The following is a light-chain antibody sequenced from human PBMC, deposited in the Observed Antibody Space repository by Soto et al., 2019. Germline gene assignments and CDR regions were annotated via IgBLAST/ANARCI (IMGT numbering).Light chain of an antibody. CDR1: QSVSSY. CDR3: QQGFT. CDR2: DAS. J-gene: IGKJ3*01. Sequence: EIVLTQSPATLSLSPGERATLSCRASQSVSSYLAWYQQKPGQAPRLLIYDASNRATGIPARFSGSASGTDFTLTISSLEPEDFAVYYCQQGFTFGPGTKVDIK. V-gene: IGKV3-11*01.